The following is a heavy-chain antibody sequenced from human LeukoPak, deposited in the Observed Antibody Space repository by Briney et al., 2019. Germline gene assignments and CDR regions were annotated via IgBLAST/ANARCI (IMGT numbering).Heavy chain of an antibody. CDR3: AKGHGGTTYYYYYYMDV. CDR1: GFTFSSYA. Sequence: GGSLRLSCAASGFTFSSYAMSWVRQAPGKGLEWVSFISWDGGSTYYADSVKGRFTISRDNSKNSLYLQMNSLRAEDTALYYCAKGHGGTTYYYYYYMDVWGKGTTVTVSS. D-gene: IGHD4-23*01. J-gene: IGHJ6*03. CDR2: ISWDGGST. V-gene: IGHV3-43D*03.